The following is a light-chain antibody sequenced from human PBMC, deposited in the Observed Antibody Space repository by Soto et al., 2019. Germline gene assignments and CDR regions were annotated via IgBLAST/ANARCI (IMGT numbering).Light chain of an antibody. Sequence: QAVVTRPASVSGSPGQSITISCTGTSSDVGDYNYVSWYQQHPGKAPKVMIYDVSNRPSGVSNRFSGSKSGNTASLTISGLQAEDEADYYCSSYTSSSTLVFGTGTKLTVL. CDR1: SSDVGDYNY. V-gene: IGLV2-14*01. CDR3: SSYTSSSTLV. J-gene: IGLJ1*01. CDR2: DVS.